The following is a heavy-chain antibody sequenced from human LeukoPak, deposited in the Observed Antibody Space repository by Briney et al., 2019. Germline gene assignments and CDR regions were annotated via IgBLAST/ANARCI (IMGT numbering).Heavy chain of an antibody. D-gene: IGHD5-12*01. V-gene: IGHV3-30*18. J-gene: IGHJ4*02. Sequence: PGGSLRLSCAASGFTFSSYGMHWVRQAPGKGLEWVAVISYDGSNKYYADSVKGRFTISRDNSKNTLYLQMNSLRAEDTAVYYCAKTRGYEYYFDYWGQGTLVTVSS. CDR3: AKTRGYEYYFDY. CDR2: ISYDGSNK. CDR1: GFTFSSYG.